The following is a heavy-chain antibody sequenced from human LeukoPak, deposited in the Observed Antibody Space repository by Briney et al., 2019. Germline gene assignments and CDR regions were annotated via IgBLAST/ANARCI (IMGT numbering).Heavy chain of an antibody. V-gene: IGHV3-74*01. D-gene: IGHD1-26*01. CDR3: ARDFGMAGATNAFDI. J-gene: IGHJ3*02. CDR1: GLXFNRYW. Sequence: PGGSLRLSCAASGLXFNRYWIHWVRQAPGKGLVWVSRVNNDGSSTTYADSVRGRFTISRDNAKSTLYLQMNSLRVEDTAVYYCARDFGMAGATNAFDIWGQGTMVTVSS. CDR2: VNNDGSST.